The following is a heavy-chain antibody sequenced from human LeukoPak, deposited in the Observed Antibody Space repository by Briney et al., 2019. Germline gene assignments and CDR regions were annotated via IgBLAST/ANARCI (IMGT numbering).Heavy chain of an antibody. J-gene: IGHJ5*02. CDR1: GGSISSYY. D-gene: IGHD6-13*01. V-gene: IGHV4-59*01. Sequence: PSETLSLTCTASGGSISSYYWSWIRQPPGKGLEWIGYIYYSGSTNYNPSLKSRVTISVDTSKNQFSLKLSSVTAADTAVYYCARDAGLSSSWSNWFDPWGQGTLVTVTS. CDR2: IYYSGST. CDR3: ARDAGLSSSWSNWFDP.